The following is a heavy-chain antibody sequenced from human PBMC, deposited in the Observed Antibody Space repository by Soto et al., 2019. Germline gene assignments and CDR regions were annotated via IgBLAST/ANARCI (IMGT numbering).Heavy chain of an antibody. D-gene: IGHD1-26*01. Sequence: QVQLVQSGAEVKKPGSSVKVSCKASGGTFSNYAISWVRQAPGQGLEWLGGIMPSFDTAKYPQNFEGRVTITADETTSTAYMELSSLRSEDTAVYYCARGARYSGRRYVQHWGQGTLVTVSS. V-gene: IGHV1-69*01. CDR1: GGTFSNYA. J-gene: IGHJ1*01. CDR2: IMPSFDTA. CDR3: ARGARYSGRRYVQH.